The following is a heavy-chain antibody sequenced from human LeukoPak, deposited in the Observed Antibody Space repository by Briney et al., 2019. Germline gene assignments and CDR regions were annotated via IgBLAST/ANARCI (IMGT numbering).Heavy chain of an antibody. Sequence: PSETLSLTCTVSGGSVSSGGYYWSWIRQHPGKGLEWIGYIYYSGSTYYNPSLKSRVTISVDTSKNQFSLKLSSVTAADTAVCYCARDAYYYDSSGYYYYGMDVWGQGTTVTVSS. D-gene: IGHD3-22*01. CDR1: GGSVSSGGYY. CDR3: ARDAYYYDSSGYYYYGMDV. V-gene: IGHV4-31*03. CDR2: IYYSGST. J-gene: IGHJ6*02.